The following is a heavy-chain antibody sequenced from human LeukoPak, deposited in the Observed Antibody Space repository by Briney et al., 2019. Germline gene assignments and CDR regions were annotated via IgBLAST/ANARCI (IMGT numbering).Heavy chain of an antibody. J-gene: IGHJ4*02. CDR1: GFSFRSYA. CDR2: LSYDGSNK. D-gene: IGHD2/OR15-2a*01. V-gene: IGHV3-30*01. Sequence: PGGSLRLSCAASGFSFRSYAMHCVPEAPGKALERGADLSYDGSNKYYSDYVKGRFIISRDNTTNKLYLQLNSLIAEDTAVFYCAGDDRLSCWLLFSLVDYWARKPWSPSPQ. CDR3: AGDDRLSCWLLFSLVDY.